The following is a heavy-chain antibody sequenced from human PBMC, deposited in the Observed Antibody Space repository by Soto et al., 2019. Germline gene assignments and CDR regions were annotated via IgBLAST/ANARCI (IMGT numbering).Heavy chain of an antibody. V-gene: IGHV1-69*06. CDR3: ARGGAIVVVPAAIQRYYYYYGMDV. CDR2: IIPIFGTA. D-gene: IGHD2-2*01. Sequence: QVQLVQSGAEVKKPGSSVKVSCKASGGTFSSYAISWVRQAPGQGLEWMGGIIPIFGTANYAQKFQGRVTITADKSTSTAYMELSSLRSEDTAVYYCARGGAIVVVPAAIQRYYYYYGMDVWDQGTTVTVSS. CDR1: GGTFSSYA. J-gene: IGHJ6*02.